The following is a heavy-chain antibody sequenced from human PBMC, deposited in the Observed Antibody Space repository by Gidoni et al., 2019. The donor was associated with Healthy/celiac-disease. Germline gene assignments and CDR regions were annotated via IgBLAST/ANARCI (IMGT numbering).Heavy chain of an antibody. CDR1: GGSISSSSYY. CDR3: ARLTKLRYFGGNSDPPDY. CDR2: IYYSGST. Sequence: QLQLQESGPGLVKPSETLSRTCTVSGGSISSSSYYWGWIRQPPGKGLEGIGSIYYSGSTYYHPSLKSRVTISVDTSKNQFSLKLSSVTAADTAVYYCARLTKLRYFGGNSDPPDYWGQGTLVTVSS. D-gene: IGHD3-9*01. V-gene: IGHV4-39*01. J-gene: IGHJ4*02.